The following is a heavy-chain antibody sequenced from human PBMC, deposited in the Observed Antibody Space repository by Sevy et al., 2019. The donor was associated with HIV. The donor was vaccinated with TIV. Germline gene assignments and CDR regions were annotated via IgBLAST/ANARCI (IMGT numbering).Heavy chain of an antibody. V-gene: IGHV3-23*01. CDR3: AKDSILVAGHFDY. J-gene: IGHJ4*02. Sequence: GGYLRLSCTASGFTFSSYAMSWVRQAPGKGLEWVSSFTGSGTNTLYADSVKGRFTISRDNSKNTLYLQMNSLRAEDTAVYYCAKDSILVAGHFDYWGQGTLVTVSS. D-gene: IGHD6-19*01. CDR2: FTGSGTNT. CDR1: GFTFSSYA.